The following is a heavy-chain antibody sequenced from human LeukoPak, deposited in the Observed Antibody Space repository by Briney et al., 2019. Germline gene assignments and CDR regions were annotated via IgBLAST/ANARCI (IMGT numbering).Heavy chain of an antibody. V-gene: IGHV4-34*01. CDR1: GGSFSGYY. J-gene: IGHJ6*03. D-gene: IGHD3-10*01. CDR2: INHSGST. Sequence: SETLSLTCAVYGGSFSGYYWSWIRQPPGKGLEWIGEINHSGSTNYNPSLKSRVTISVDTSKNQFSLKLSSVTAADTAVYYCARLKQKRGYGSGYYYYMDVWGKGTTVTVSS. CDR3: ARLKQKRGYGSGYYYYMDV.